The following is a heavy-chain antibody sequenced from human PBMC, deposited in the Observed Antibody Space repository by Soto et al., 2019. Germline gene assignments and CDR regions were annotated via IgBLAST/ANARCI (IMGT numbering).Heavy chain of an antibody. CDR1: GFTFSSYA. Sequence: GGSLRLSCAASGFTFSSYAMSWVRQAPGKGLEWVSAISGSGGSTYYADSVKGRFTISRDNSKNTLYLQMNSLRAEDTAVYYCAKDLLPVTPLRSGMDVWGQGTTVTVS. J-gene: IGHJ6*02. CDR3: AKDLLPVTPLRSGMDV. CDR2: ISGSGGST. V-gene: IGHV3-23*01. D-gene: IGHD4-17*01.